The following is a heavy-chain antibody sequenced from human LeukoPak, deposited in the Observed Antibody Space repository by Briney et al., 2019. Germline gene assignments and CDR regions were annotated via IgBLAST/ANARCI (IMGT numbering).Heavy chain of an antibody. J-gene: IGHJ4*02. V-gene: IGHV3-15*01. CDR2: IKGTADGGPT. CDR3: STDLALWSGHPDY. CDR1: GFSFTDAW. D-gene: IGHD3-3*01. Sequence: PGGSLRLSCATSGFSFTDAWMSWVRQAPGKGLEWVGRIKGTADGGPTEYASPVKGRFAISKDVSKKTLYLQMNSLNTEDTAVYYCSTDLALWSGHPDYWGRGALVTVSS.